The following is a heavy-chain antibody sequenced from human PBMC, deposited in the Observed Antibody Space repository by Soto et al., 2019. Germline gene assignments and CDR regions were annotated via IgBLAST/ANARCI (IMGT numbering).Heavy chain of an antibody. CDR3: ARDSDSSGYYH. CDR1: GFRFNSYS. J-gene: IGHJ4*02. Sequence: PGGSLRLSCEASGFRFNSYSMNWVRQAPQKGLEWVSLIDARSNYIYYADSVKGRFTISRDNAKTSLYLQMNSLRAEDTAVYYCARDSDSSGYYHWGQGTLVTVSS. V-gene: IGHV3-21*01. D-gene: IGHD3-22*01. CDR2: IDARSNYI.